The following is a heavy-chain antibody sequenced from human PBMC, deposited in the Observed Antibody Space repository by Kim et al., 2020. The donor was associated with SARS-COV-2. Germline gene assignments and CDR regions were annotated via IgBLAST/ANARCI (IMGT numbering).Heavy chain of an antibody. V-gene: IGHV4-34*01. J-gene: IGHJ6*03. D-gene: IGHD2-2*01. CDR1: GGSFSGYY. CDR3: ARGPRVVPAAKALVYYYYYMDV. Sequence: SETLSLTCAVYGGSFSGYYWSWIRQPPGKGLEWIGEINHSGSTNYNPSLKSRVTISVDTSKNQFSLKLSSVTAADTAVYYCARGPRVVPAAKALVYYYYYMDVWGKGTTVTVSS. CDR2: INHSGST.